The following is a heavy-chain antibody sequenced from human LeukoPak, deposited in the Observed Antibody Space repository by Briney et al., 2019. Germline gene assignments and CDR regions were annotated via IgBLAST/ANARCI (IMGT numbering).Heavy chain of an antibody. CDR2: ISWNSGSI. J-gene: IGHJ4*02. CDR1: GFTFDDYA. D-gene: IGHD3-22*01. CDR3: AKDSYPGYYDSSGLDY. Sequence: GGSLRLSCAASGFTFDDYAMHWVRQAPGKGLEWVSGISWNSGSIGYADSVKGRFTISRDNAKNSLYLQMNSLRAEDTALYYCAKDSYPGYYDSSGLDYWGQGTLVTVSS. V-gene: IGHV3-9*01.